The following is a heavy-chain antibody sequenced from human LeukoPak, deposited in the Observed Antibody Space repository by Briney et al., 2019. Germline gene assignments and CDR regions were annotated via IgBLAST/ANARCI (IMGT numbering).Heavy chain of an antibody. Sequence: GGSLRLSCVASGFALSGYWMHWVRQTPGKGPVWVSRIDYDGSSTIYADSVKGRFTIARDNAKNTLYLQMSSLRDEDTAVYYCARDDPRPGDAFDMWGQGTLVTVSS. CDR2: IDYDGSST. V-gene: IGHV3-74*01. CDR1: GFALSGYW. J-gene: IGHJ3*02. D-gene: IGHD1-14*01. CDR3: ARDDPRPGDAFDM.